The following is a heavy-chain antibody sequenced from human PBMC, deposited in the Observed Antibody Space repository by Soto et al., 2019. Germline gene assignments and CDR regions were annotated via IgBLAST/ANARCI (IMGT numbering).Heavy chain of an antibody. J-gene: IGHJ4*02. Sequence: QVQLVQSGAEVKKPGASVKVSCKTSGYTFTNFGLSWVRQAPGQGLEWMGWISAYNGNTNYAQNFQGRVTMTTDTSTSTASMELRSLSSDDTAVYYCARVGTPIDYWGPGTLVTVSS. V-gene: IGHV1-18*01. CDR1: GYTFTNFG. CDR3: ARVGTPIDY. CDR2: ISAYNGNT. D-gene: IGHD2-21*02.